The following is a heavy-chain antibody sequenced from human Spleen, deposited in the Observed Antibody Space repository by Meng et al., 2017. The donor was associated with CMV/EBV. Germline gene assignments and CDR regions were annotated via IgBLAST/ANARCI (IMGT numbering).Heavy chain of an antibody. CDR1: GYTFTTYH. D-gene: IGHD2/OR15-2a*01. CDR3: ARAGEAPYSTSWIPNFDY. CDR2: INPSGGTT. Sequence: ASVKVSCKASGYTFTTYHVHWVRQAPGQGLEWMGTINPSGGTTTYAPSFQGRVTLTKDTATTTVYMEVISLKFDDTAVYYCARAGEAPYSTSWIPNFDYWGQGTQVTVSS. V-gene: IGHV1-46*01. J-gene: IGHJ4*02.